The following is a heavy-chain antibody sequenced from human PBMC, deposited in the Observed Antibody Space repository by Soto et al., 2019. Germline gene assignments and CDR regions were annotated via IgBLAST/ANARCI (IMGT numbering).Heavy chain of an antibody. CDR2: IIPIFGTA. D-gene: IGHD2-2*01. Sequence: QVQLVQSGAEVKKPGSSVKVSCKASGGTFSSYAISWVRQAPGQGLEWMGGIIPIFGTANYAQKFQGRVTITADESTSTAYMELSSLRSEDTAVYYCAREQAVVPAAMGGYYYYGMDVWGQGTTVTVSS. CDR3: AREQAVVPAAMGGYYYYGMDV. CDR1: GGTFSSYA. J-gene: IGHJ6*02. V-gene: IGHV1-69*01.